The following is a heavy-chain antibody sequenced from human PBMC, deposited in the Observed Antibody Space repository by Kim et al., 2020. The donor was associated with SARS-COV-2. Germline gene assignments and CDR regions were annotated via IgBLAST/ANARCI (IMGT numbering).Heavy chain of an antibody. CDR1: GFTFSSYD. J-gene: IGHJ2*01. CDR2: IGTAGDT. Sequence: GGSLRLSCAASGFTFSSYDMHWVRQATGKGLEWVSAIGTAGDTYYPGSVNGRFTISRENAKNSLYLQMNNLRAGDTAVYYCARDSGSYFSENWYFDLWGRGTLVTVSS. D-gene: IGHD1-26*01. V-gene: IGHV3-13*01. CDR3: ARDSGSYFSENWYFDL.